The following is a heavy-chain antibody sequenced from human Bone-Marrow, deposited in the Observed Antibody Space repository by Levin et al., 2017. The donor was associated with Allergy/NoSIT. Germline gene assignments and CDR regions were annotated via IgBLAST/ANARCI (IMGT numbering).Heavy chain of an antibody. J-gene: IGHJ4*02. Sequence: PGGSLRLSCAASGFSFIKYAMQWVRQAPGEGLEWVAGISYDGTDKYYLDSVKGRFTISRDNFNNTLYLQMSSLRAEDTAVYYCARSMVTFLDYWGQGILVTVSS. CDR3: ARSMVTFLDY. V-gene: IGHV3-30*04. CDR2: ISYDGTDK. CDR1: GFSFIKYA. D-gene: IGHD3-10*01.